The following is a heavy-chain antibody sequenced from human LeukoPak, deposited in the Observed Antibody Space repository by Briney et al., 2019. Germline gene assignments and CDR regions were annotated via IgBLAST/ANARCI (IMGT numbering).Heavy chain of an antibody. CDR2: IYYSGNT. CDR3: ARGGDYYGLDV. J-gene: IGHJ6*02. V-gene: IGHV4-59*01. Sequence: PSGTLSLTCTVSGGSISSYYWSWIRQPPGKGLEWIGYIYYSGNTNYNPSLKSRVTISLDTSKSQFSLKLRSVTAADTAVYCARGGDYYGLDVWGQGTTVTVSS. CDR1: GGSISSYY.